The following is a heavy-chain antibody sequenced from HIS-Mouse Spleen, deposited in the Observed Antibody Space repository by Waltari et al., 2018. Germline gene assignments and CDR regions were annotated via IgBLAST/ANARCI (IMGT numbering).Heavy chain of an antibody. D-gene: IGHD6-13*01. CDR2: IYYSGST. CDR3: AREIPYSSSWYDWYFDL. V-gene: IGHV4-39*07. J-gene: IGHJ2*01. CDR1: CGSISSSTYY. Sequence: QLQLQESGPGLVKPSETLSRTFTVPCGSISSSTYYWGRIRQPPGTGLEWIGSIYYSGSTYYNPSLKSRVTISVDTSKNQFSLKLSSVTAADTAVYYCAREIPYSSSWYDWYFDLWGRGTLVTVSS.